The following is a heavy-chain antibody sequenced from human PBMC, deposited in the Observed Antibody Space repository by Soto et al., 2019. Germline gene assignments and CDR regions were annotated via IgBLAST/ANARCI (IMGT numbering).Heavy chain of an antibody. CDR2: ISAYNGNT. CDR3: ARVRGVVVTPDYYGMDV. J-gene: IGHJ6*02. D-gene: IGHD2-21*02. CDR1: GYTFTSYG. V-gene: IGHV1-18*01. Sequence: GASVKVSCKASGYTFTSYGISWVRQAPGQGLEWMGWISAYNGNTNYAQKLQGRVTMTTDTSTSTAYMDLSSLRSDDTAVYYCARVRGVVVTPDYYGMDVWGQGTTVTVSS.